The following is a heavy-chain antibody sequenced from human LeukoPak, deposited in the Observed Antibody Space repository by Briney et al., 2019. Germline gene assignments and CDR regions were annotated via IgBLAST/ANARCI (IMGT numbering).Heavy chain of an antibody. V-gene: IGHV1-2*02. CDR2: INPNSGGT. CDR3: AMTDRVEVAGTTVDY. D-gene: IGHD6-19*01. Sequence: VASVKVSCKASGYTFTGYYMHWVRQAPGQGLEWMGWINPNSGGTNYAQKFQGRVTMTTDTSISTAYMELSRLRSDDTAVYYCAMTDRVEVAGTTVDYWGQGTLVTVSS. J-gene: IGHJ4*02. CDR1: GYTFTGYY.